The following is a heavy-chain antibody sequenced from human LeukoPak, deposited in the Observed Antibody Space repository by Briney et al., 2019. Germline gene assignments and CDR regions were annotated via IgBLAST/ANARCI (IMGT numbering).Heavy chain of an antibody. Sequence: ASVKVSCKASGYTFTSYGISWVRQAPGQGLEGMGWISAYNGNTNYAQKLQGRVTMTTDTSTSTAYMELRSLRSDDTAVYYCARDPDTAMVVYYQHWGQGTLVTVSS. CDR2: ISAYNGNT. V-gene: IGHV1-18*01. CDR1: GYTFTSYG. D-gene: IGHD5-18*01. J-gene: IGHJ1*01. CDR3: ARDPDTAMVVYYQH.